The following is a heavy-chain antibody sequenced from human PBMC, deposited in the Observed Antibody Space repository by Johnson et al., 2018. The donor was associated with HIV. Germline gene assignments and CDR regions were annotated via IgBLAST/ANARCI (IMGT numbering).Heavy chain of an antibody. D-gene: IGHD4-17*01. J-gene: IGHJ3*02. CDR2: ISSSGSSI. CDR1: GFIFRDYY. V-gene: IGHV3-11*04. Sequence: QVQLVESGGGLVKPRGSLRLSCAASGFIFRDYYMIWIRQAPGKGLEWVSYISSSGSSIYYADSVKGRFTISRDNAKSSLYLQMNGLRAEDTAVYYCARASTTVTTGDDAFDIWGQGTMVTVSS. CDR3: ARASTTVTTGDDAFDI.